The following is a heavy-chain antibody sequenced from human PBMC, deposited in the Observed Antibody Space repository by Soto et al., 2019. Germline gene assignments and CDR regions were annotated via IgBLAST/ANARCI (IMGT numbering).Heavy chain of an antibody. Sequence: QVQLVQSGAEVKKPGSSVKVSCKASGGTFSSYATSWVRQAPGQGLEWMGGIIPIFGTANYAQKFQGRVTITADESTSTAYMELSSLRSEDTAVYYCARDQERDLWSGYSYYYGMDVWGQGTTVTVSS. V-gene: IGHV1-69*01. J-gene: IGHJ6*02. CDR2: IIPIFGTA. CDR1: GGTFSSYA. CDR3: ARDQERDLWSGYSYYYGMDV. D-gene: IGHD3-3*01.